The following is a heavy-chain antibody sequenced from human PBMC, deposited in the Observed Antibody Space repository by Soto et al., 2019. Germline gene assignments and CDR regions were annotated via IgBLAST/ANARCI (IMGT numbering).Heavy chain of an antibody. D-gene: IGHD6-19*01. V-gene: IGHV4-59*01. J-gene: IGHJ4*02. CDR1: GASISNYY. CDR2: IYNGEST. CDR3: AQTAGWPGFDY. Sequence: QMQLQESVPGLVKPSETMSLTCTASGASISNYYWNWIRQPPGKGLEWIGHIYNGESTNYNPSLKSRVTISVDTSKNQFSLKLGSVTAADTAVYYCAQTAGWPGFDYWGQGILVTVSS.